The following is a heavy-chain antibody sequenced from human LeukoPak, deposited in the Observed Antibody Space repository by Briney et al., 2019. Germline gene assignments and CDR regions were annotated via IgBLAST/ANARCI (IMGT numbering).Heavy chain of an antibody. CDR2: INAGNGNT. CDR1: GYTFTSYA. D-gene: IGHD1-1*01. Sequence: GASVKVSCKASGYTFTSYAMHWVRQAPGQRLEWMGWINAGNGNTKYSQEFQGRVTITRDTSASTAHMELSSLRSEDMAVYYCARGAVNRYNWNDDNFYYYYMDVWGKGTTVTISS. J-gene: IGHJ6*03. V-gene: IGHV1-3*03. CDR3: ARGAVNRYNWNDDNFYYYYMDV.